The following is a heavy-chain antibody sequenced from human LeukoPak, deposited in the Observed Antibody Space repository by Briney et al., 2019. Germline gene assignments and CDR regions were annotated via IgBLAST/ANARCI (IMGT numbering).Heavy chain of an antibody. CDR1: GYTFTSYS. V-gene: IGHV3-23*01. Sequence: GGSLRLSCAASGYTFTSYSMSWVRQAPGTGLEWVSSIPGSGGATYYADSVRGRFSISRDSSKNTVYLQMNSLRDEDTAVYYCARARPWDSSRSYYFGMDVWGHGTTVTVSS. J-gene: IGHJ6*02. CDR2: IPGSGGAT. D-gene: IGHD3-22*01. CDR3: ARARPWDSSRSYYFGMDV.